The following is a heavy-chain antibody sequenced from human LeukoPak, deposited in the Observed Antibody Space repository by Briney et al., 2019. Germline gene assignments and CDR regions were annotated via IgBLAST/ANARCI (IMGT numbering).Heavy chain of an antibody. Sequence: SGPTLVNPTQTLTLTCTFSGFSLRTSGVGVGWVRQPPGKALEWLALIYWDDDKRYSPSLKSRLTITKDTSKNQVVLTMTNMDPVDTATYYCARRLPTLTFDYWGQGTLVTVSS. V-gene: IGHV2-5*02. CDR1: GFSLRTSGVG. D-gene: IGHD3-16*01. J-gene: IGHJ4*02. CDR2: IYWDDDK. CDR3: ARRLPTLTFDY.